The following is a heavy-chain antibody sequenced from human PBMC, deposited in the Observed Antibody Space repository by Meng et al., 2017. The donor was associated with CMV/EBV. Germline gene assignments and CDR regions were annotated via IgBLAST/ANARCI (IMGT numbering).Heavy chain of an antibody. CDR2: INPSGGST. D-gene: IGHD2-2*01. Sequence: ASVKVSCKASGYTFTSYYMHWVRQAPGQGLEWMGIINPSGGSTSYAQKFQDRVTMTRDTSTSTVYMELSSLRSEDTAVYYCARVPAAKSSLYYYYGMDVWGQGTTVTVSS. J-gene: IGHJ6*02. CDR1: GYTFTSYY. CDR3: ARVPAAKSSLYYYYGMDV. V-gene: IGHV1-46*01.